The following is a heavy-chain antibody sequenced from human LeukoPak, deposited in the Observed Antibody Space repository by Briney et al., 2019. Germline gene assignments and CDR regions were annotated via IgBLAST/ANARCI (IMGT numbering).Heavy chain of an antibody. Sequence: PSETLSLTCAVYGGLFSGYYWSSIRLPPGKGLEWIGEINHSGSTNYNPSLKSRVTLSVDTSKNQFSLKLSSVTATDTAVYYCARGPDFYYYDISGYYAYWGQGTLVTVSS. J-gene: IGHJ4*02. CDR2: INHSGST. V-gene: IGHV4-34*01. CDR3: ARGPDFYYYDISGYYAY. CDR1: GGLFSGYY. D-gene: IGHD3-22*01.